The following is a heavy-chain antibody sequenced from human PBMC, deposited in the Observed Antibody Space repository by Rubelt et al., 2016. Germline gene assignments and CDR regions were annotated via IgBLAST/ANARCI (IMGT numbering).Heavy chain of an antibody. J-gene: IGHJ3*02. CDR3: ARDQLALYAFDI. CDR1: GYTFTSYG. CDR2: ISAYDGNT. D-gene: IGHD1-1*01. V-gene: IGHV1-18*01. Sequence: QVQLVQSGAEVKKPGASVKVSCKASGYTFTSYGISWVRQAPGQGLEWMGWISAYDGNTNYAQKLQGRVTRPTDTSTSTAYMELRSLSSDDTAVYFCARDQLALYAFDIWGQGTMVTVSS.